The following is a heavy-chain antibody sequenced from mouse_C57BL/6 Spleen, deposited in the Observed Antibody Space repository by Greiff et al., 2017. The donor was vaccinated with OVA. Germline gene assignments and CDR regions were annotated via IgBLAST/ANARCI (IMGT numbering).Heavy chain of an antibody. V-gene: IGHV1-55*01. CDR2: IYPGSGST. D-gene: IGHD2-2*01. Sequence: QVHVKQPGAELVKPGASVKMSCKASGYTFTSYWITWVKQRPGQGLEWIGDIYPGSGSTNYNEKFKSKATLTVDTSSSTAYMQLSSLTSEDSAVYYCAEIYYGYGGFAYWGQGTLVTVSA. CDR1: GYTFTSYW. CDR3: AEIYYGYGGFAY. J-gene: IGHJ3*01.